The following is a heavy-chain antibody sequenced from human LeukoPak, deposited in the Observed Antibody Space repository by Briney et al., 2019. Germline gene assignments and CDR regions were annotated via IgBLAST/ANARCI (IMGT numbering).Heavy chain of an antibody. CDR2: IYSDGST. CDR3: ARDYNYYHSSGYWYYFDY. Sequence: GGSLRLSCAASGLTVSSNYMSWVRQAPGKGLEWVSVIYSDGSTYYADSVKGRFTISRDNSKNTLYLQINSLSLEDTAVYYCARDYNYYHSSGYWYYFDYWGQGTLVTVSS. J-gene: IGHJ4*02. D-gene: IGHD3-22*01. CDR1: GLTVSSNY. V-gene: IGHV3-66*01.